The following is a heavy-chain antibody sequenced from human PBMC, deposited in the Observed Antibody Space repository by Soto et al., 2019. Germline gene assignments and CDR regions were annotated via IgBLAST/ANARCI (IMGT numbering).Heavy chain of an antibody. V-gene: IGHV3-48*01. D-gene: IGHD3-3*01. Sequence: GGSLRLSCAPAGFTYSSYSMNWDRQAPGKGLEWVSYISSSSSTIYYADSVKGRVTISRDDAKNSLYLQMNSLRAEDTAVYYCARAYYDFWSGYGGPLYYYMDVWGKGTTVTVSS. CDR1: GFTYSSYS. J-gene: IGHJ6*03. CDR3: ARAYYDFWSGYGGPLYYYMDV. CDR2: ISSSSSTI.